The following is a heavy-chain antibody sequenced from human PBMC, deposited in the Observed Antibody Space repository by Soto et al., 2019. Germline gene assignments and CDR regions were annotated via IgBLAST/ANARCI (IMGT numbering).Heavy chain of an antibody. Sequence: SETLSLTCTVSGVSISSGGYFWNWIRQHPGKGLEWIGYIFYIGSTYYNPSLKSRVTISVDTSKNQFSLKLSSVTAADTAVYYCARSIDSWGQGTPVTVSS. CDR2: IFYIGST. CDR1: GVSISSGGYF. V-gene: IGHV4-31*03. CDR3: ARSIDS. J-gene: IGHJ5*01.